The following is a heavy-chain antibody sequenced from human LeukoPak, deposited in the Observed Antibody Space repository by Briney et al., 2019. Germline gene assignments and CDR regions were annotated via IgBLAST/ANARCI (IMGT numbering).Heavy chain of an antibody. V-gene: IGHV3-23*01. CDR3: AKDTPLTAYTSGWSNNCFDY. CDR2: VSGGAEST. CDR1: GGSISSSSYY. D-gene: IGHD6-19*01. J-gene: IGHJ4*02. Sequence: ETLSLTCPVSGGSISSSSYYWGWVRQAPGKGLEWVSTVSGGAESTYYADSVKGRFAISRDNSKSALYLQMNGLRAEDTAIYYCAKDTPLTAYTSGWSNNCFDYWGQGTLVTVSS.